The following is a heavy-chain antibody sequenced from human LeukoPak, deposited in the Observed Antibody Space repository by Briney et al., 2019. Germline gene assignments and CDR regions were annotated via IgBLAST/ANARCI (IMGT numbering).Heavy chain of an antibody. J-gene: IGHJ2*01. CDR2: IWYDGSNK. Sequence: PGGSLRLSCAASGFTFSSYGMHWVRQAPGKGLERVAAIWYDGSNKYYADSVKGRFTICRDNSKNTLYLQMNSLRAEDTAVYYCAKNTGYYYGSGNWYFDLWGRGTLVTVSS. CDR1: GFTFSSYG. CDR3: AKNTGYYYGSGNWYFDL. D-gene: IGHD3-10*01. V-gene: IGHV3-33*06.